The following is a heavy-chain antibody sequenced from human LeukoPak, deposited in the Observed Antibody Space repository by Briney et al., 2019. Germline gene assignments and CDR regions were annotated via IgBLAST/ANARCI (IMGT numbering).Heavy chain of an antibody. V-gene: IGHV4-34*01. J-gene: IGHJ4*02. CDR2: INHSGST. CDR1: GGSFSGYY. D-gene: IGHD3-9*01. CDR3: ARCLRLRYFDWLPNRVFDY. Sequence: TSETLSLTCAVYGGSFSGYYWGWIRQPLGKGLEWIGEINHSGSTNYNPSLKSRVTISVDTSKNQFSLKLSSVTAADTAVYYCARCLRLRYFDWLPNRVFDYWGQGTLVTVSS.